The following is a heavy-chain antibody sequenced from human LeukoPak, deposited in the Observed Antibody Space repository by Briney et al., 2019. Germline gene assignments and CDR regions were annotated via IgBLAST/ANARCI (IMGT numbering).Heavy chain of an antibody. CDR2: IPYSGST. D-gene: IGHD4-17*01. CDR1: GGSINRDY. Sequence: SETLSLTCSVSGGSINRDYWSWIRQPPGKGLEWIGYIPYSGSTRYNPSFQSRVSISMDMSKTHFSLKLTSVTAADTAVYYCARLLNNDNAGDPDTFDMWGPGTMVTVSS. CDR3: ARLLNNDNAGDPDTFDM. V-gene: IGHV4-59*08. J-gene: IGHJ3*02.